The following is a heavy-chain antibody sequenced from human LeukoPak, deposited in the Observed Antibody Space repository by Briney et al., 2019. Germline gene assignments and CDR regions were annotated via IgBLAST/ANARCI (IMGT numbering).Heavy chain of an antibody. D-gene: IGHD2-2*01. CDR2: IRYDGSNK. J-gene: IGHJ4*02. Sequence: PGGSLRLSCATSGFTFSSYSMNWVRQAPGKGLEWVAFIRYDGSNKYYADSVKGRFTISRDNSKNTLYLQMNSLRAEDTAVYYCAKDTGVVPAATFDYWGQGTLVTVSS. CDR3: AKDTGVVPAATFDY. V-gene: IGHV3-30*02. CDR1: GFTFSSYS.